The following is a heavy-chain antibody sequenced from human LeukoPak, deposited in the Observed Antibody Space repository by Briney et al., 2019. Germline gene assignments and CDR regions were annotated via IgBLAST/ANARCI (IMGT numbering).Heavy chain of an antibody. Sequence: ASVKVSCKASGGTFSSYAISWVRQAPGQGREWMGWISAYNGNTNYAQKLQGRVTMTTDTSTSTAYMELRSLRSDDTAVYYCARGSGGGTPLDYWGQGTLVTVSS. CDR1: GGTFSSYA. D-gene: IGHD1/OR15-1a*01. V-gene: IGHV1-18*01. CDR3: ARGSGGGTPLDY. J-gene: IGHJ4*02. CDR2: ISAYNGNT.